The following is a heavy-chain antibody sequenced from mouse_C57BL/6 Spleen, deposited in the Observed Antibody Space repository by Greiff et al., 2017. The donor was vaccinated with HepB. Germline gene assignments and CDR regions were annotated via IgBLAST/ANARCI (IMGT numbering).Heavy chain of an antibody. CDR1: GYTFTSYW. J-gene: IGHJ4*01. CDR3: ARGTVVARKVYAMDY. V-gene: IGHV1-59*01. D-gene: IGHD1-1*01. Sequence: QVQLQQPGAELVRPGTSVKLSCKASGYTFTSYWMHWVKQRPGQGLEWIGVIDPSDSYTNYNQKFKGKATLTVDTSSSTAYMQLSSLTSEDSAVYYCARGTVVARKVYAMDYWGQGTSVTVSS. CDR2: IDPSDSYT.